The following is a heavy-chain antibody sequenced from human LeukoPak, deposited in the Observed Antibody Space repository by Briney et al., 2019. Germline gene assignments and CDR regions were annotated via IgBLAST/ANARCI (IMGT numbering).Heavy chain of an antibody. CDR1: GFTFSSYG. V-gene: IGHV3-30*18. Sequence: GGSLRLSCAVSGFTFSSYGMHWVRQAPGKGLEWVAVISYDGSNKYYADSVKGRFTISRDNSKNTLYLQMNSLRAEDTAVYYCAKAGMDTATLDAFDIWGQGAMVTVSS. J-gene: IGHJ3*02. D-gene: IGHD5-18*01. CDR3: AKAGMDTATLDAFDI. CDR2: ISYDGSNK.